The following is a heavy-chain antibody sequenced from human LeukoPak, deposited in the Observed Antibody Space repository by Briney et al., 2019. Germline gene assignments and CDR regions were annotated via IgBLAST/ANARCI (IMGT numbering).Heavy chain of an antibody. CDR3: AKDYYDSSGYYPIDY. CDR2: ISGSGGST. CDR1: GFTFSSYA. D-gene: IGHD3-22*01. V-gene: IGHV3-23*01. J-gene: IGHJ4*02. Sequence: PGGSLRLSCAASGFTFSSYAMSWVRQAPGKGLEWVSAISGSGGSTYYADSVKGRFTISRDNSKNTLYLQMNTLRPEDTAVYYCAKDYYDSSGYYPIDYWGQGTLVTVSS.